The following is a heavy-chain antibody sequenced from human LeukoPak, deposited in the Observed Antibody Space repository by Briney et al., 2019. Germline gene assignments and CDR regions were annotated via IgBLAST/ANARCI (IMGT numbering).Heavy chain of an antibody. Sequence: GGSLRLSCAASGFTFSSYSMNWVRQAPGKGLEWVSSISSSSSYIYYADSVKGRFTISRDNAKNSLYMQMNSLRAEDTAVYYCARASEDYYDSSGYGNFDYWGQGTLVTVSS. CDR1: GFTFSSYS. J-gene: IGHJ4*02. D-gene: IGHD3-22*01. CDR3: ARASEDYYDSSGYGNFDY. V-gene: IGHV3-21*01. CDR2: ISSSSSYI.